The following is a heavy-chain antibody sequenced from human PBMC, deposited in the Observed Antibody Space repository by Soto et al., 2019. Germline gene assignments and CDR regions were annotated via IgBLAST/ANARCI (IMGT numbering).Heavy chain of an antibody. CDR2: IYTTGST. CDR3: ARAVVAGTDYYYDYGMDF. D-gene: IGHD6-19*01. J-gene: IGHJ6*02. Sequence: SETLSLTCAVSGYSISSGYYWGWIRQPPGKGLEWVGRIYTTGSTNYNPSLKSRVTMSVDTSKNQCSLKLSSVTAADTAVYYCARAVVAGTDYYYDYGMDFWGQGTTVTVSS. V-gene: IGHV4-38-2*01. CDR1: GYSISSGYY.